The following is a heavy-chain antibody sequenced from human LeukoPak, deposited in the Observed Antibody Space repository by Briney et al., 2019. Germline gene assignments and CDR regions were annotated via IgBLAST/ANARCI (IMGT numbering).Heavy chain of an antibody. J-gene: IGHJ4*02. Sequence: PSETLSLTCTVSGGSISSYYWSWIRQPPGKGLEWIGYIYTSGSTNYNPSLKSRVTISVDTPKNQFSLKLSSVTAADTAVYYCARQVPSNWGSVDYWGQGTLVTVPS. CDR2: IYTSGST. CDR3: ARQVPSNWGSVDY. CDR1: GGSISSYY. V-gene: IGHV4-4*09. D-gene: IGHD7-27*01.